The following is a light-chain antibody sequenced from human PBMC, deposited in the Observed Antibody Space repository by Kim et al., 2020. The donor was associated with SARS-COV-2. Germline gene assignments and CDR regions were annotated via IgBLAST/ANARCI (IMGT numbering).Light chain of an antibody. CDR3: NSRDTSNNVV. CDR2: GKN. V-gene: IGLV3-19*01. CDR1: SLRTYY. J-gene: IGLJ2*01. Sequence: SSELTQDPAVSVALGQTVRITCQRDSLRTYYASWYQQKPGQAPVLFIYGKNNRPSGIPDRFSGSSSGNTASLTSTGAQAEDEADYYCNSRDTSNNVVFGGGTQLTVL.